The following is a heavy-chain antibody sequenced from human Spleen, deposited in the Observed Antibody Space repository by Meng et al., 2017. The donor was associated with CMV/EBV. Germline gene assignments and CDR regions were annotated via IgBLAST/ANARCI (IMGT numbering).Heavy chain of an antibody. J-gene: IGHJ4*02. D-gene: IGHD6-13*01. CDR2: INHSGST. V-gene: IGHV4-34*01. CDR1: DGSVSGYN. CDR3: ARTRAWQQLINY. Sequence: LTCTVYDGSVSGYNWSWIRQPPGKGLEWIGEINHSGSTNYNPSLKSRVTISVDTSKNQFSLKLSSVTAADTAVYYCARTRAWQQLINYWGQGTLVTVSS.